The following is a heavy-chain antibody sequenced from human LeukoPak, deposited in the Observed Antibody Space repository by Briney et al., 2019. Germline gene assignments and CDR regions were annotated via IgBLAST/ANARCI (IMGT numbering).Heavy chain of an antibody. J-gene: IGHJ5*02. V-gene: IGHV3-33*06. CDR1: GFTFSSYG. D-gene: IGHD6-13*01. Sequence: GRSLRLSCAASGFTFSSYGMHWVRQAPGKGLEWVAVIWYDGSNKYYADSVKGRFTISRDNSKNTLYLQMNSLRAEDTAVYYCAKGPSLYSSRGWFDPWGQGTLVTVSS. CDR2: IWYDGSNK. CDR3: AKGPSLYSSRGWFDP.